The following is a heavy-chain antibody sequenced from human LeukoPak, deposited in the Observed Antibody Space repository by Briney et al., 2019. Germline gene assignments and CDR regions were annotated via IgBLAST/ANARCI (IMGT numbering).Heavy chain of an antibody. CDR2: ISPSGDKT. CDR3: ARAGDYYDSSGYY. CDR1: GYTFTNHY. Sequence: GASVKVSCKASGYTFTNHYMHWVRQAPGQGLEWLGLISPSGDKTWNAQKFQGRVTMTRDTSTSTVYMELSSLRSEDTAVYYCARAGDYYDSSGYYWGQGTLVTVSS. J-gene: IGHJ4*02. V-gene: IGHV1-46*01. D-gene: IGHD3-22*01.